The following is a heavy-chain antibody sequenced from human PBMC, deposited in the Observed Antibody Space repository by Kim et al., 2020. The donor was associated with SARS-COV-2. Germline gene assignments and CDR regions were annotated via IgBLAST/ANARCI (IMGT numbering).Heavy chain of an antibody. J-gene: IGHJ4*02. CDR2: T. D-gene: IGHD3-10*01. CDR3: AKGGWFGDRDY. Sequence: TYYEDSLKGRFTISRDNSKNTLYLQMNSLRAEDTAVYYCAKGGWFGDRDYWGQGTLVTVSS. V-gene: IGHV3-23*01.